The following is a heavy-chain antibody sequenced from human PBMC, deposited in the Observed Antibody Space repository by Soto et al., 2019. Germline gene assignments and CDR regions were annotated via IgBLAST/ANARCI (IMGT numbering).Heavy chain of an antibody. Sequence: ASVKVACKASGYTFTSYAMHWARQGPGQMLGWIGLINAGNGNTKYSQGFQGRVSITCNTSASTGYMELSRLRSESTALYYCARDGRGVIAHDYWGQGTLVPGSS. J-gene: IGHJ4*02. CDR3: ARDGRGVIAHDY. CDR1: GYTFTSYA. CDR2: INAGNGNT. V-gene: IGHV1-3*01. D-gene: IGHD3-16*02.